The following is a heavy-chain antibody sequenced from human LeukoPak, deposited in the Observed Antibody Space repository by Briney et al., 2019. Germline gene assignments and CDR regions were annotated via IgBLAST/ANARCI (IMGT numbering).Heavy chain of an antibody. D-gene: IGHD6-19*01. CDR1: GFTFDDYG. Sequence: GGSLRLSCAASGFTFDDYGMHWVRQVPGKGLEWVSGIRWNSGSIGYGDSVRGRFTISRENAKNSLYLQMSSLRPEDTALYYCAKDFSNDWRGWYIDLWGRGTLVIVSS. CDR2: IRWNSGSI. V-gene: IGHV3-9*01. CDR3: AKDFSNDWRGWYIDL. J-gene: IGHJ2*01.